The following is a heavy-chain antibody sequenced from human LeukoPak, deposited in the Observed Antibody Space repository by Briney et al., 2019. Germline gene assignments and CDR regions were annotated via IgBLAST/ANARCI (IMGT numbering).Heavy chain of an antibody. J-gene: IGHJ5*02. V-gene: IGHV3-33*08. CDR2: IGTNK. CDR3: ARGRNWFDP. Sequence: GGSLRLSCAASGFTFSSYGMHWVRQAPGKGLEWVTVIGTNKYYADSVKGRFTISRDNARNSLYLQMNSLRAEDTAVYYCARGRNWFDPWGQGTLVTVSS. CDR1: GFTFSSYG.